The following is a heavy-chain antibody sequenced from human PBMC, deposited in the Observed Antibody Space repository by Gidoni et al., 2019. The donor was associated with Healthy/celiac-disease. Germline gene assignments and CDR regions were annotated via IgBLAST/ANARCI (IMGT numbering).Heavy chain of an antibody. CDR2: IDPSDSYT. J-gene: IGHJ5*02. CDR3: ARKASGRDWFDP. V-gene: IGHV5-10-1*03. D-gene: IGHD3-10*01. Sequence: EVQLVQSGAAVRKPGESLRISCKGSGSSFTSYWISWVRQMTGKGLEWMGRIDPSDSYTNYSPSFQGHVTISADKSISTAYLQWSSLKASDTAMDYCARKASGRDWFDPWGQGTLVTVSS. CDR1: GSSFTSYW.